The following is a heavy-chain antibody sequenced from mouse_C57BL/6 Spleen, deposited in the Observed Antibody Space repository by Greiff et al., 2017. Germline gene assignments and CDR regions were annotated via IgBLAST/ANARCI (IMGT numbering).Heavy chain of an antibody. V-gene: IGHV1-82*01. Sequence: VQLQQSGPELVKPGASVKISCKASGYAFSSSWMNWVKQRPGKGLEWIGRIYPGDGDTNYNGKFKGKATLTADKSSSTAYMQLSSLTSEDSAVYFCARGGGITTVVATENAMDYWGQGTSVTVSS. CDR1: GYAFSSSW. CDR3: ARGGGITTVVATENAMDY. D-gene: IGHD1-1*01. CDR2: IYPGDGDT. J-gene: IGHJ4*01.